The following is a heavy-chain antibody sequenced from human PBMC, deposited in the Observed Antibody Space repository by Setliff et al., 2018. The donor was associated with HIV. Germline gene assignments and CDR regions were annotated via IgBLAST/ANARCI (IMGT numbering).Heavy chain of an antibody. CDR3: ARGGGYRGYDGTLDY. V-gene: IGHV1-18*01. J-gene: IGHJ4*02. D-gene: IGHD5-12*01. Sequence: ASVKVSCKASGYAFDNYDFSWVRQAPGQGLEWMGWISTFNGGTNSAQKFRDRVTLTTDTSTATAYMELKSLKSNDTAVYYCARGGGYRGYDGTLDYWGQGTLVTVSS. CDR1: GYAFDNYD. CDR2: ISTFNGGT.